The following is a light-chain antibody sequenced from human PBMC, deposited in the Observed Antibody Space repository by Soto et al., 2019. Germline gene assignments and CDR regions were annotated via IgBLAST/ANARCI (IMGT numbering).Light chain of an antibody. V-gene: IGKV3-20*01. CDR2: GAS. CDR3: HQYGSSPNT. Sequence: EIVWTQSPGTLSLSPGERATLSCRSSQSVNSKYLAWYKQKPGQAPRLVIYGASSRATGIPDRFSGSGSGTDFTLTISRLEPEDFVVYYCHQYGSSPNTFGQGTKVDI. J-gene: IGKJ2*01. CDR1: QSVNSKY.